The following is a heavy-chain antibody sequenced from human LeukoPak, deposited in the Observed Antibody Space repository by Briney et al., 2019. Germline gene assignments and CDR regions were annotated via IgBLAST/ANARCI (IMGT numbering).Heavy chain of an antibody. D-gene: IGHD3-22*01. CDR3: ARLGYFDSSGYPSYFDY. CDR2: IYYSGST. V-gene: IGHV4-59*01. Sequence: SETLSLTCTVSGGSISSYYWTWIRQPPGKGLGLEWIGYIYYSGSTNYNPSLKSRVTISVDTSKNQFSLKLSSVTAADTAVYYCARLGYFDSSGYPSYFDYWGQGTLVTVFS. J-gene: IGHJ4*02. CDR1: GGSISSYY.